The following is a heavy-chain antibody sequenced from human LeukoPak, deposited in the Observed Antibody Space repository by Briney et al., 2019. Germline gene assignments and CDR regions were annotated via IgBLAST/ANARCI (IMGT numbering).Heavy chain of an antibody. D-gene: IGHD3-10*01. CDR1: GFTFSSHS. Sequence: GGSLRLSCAASGFTFSSHSMNWVRQAPGKGLEWVSAISSSSTYTKYADSVKGRLTISRDNAKTSVYLQMDSLRAEDTAVYYCAKVGTGNQYGSGDFDLWGQGILVTVSS. J-gene: IGHJ4*02. CDR3: AKVGTGNQYGSGDFDL. V-gene: IGHV3-21*01. CDR2: ISSSSTYT.